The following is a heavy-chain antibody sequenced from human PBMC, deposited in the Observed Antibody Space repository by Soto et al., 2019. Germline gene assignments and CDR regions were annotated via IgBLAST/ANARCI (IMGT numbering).Heavy chain of an antibody. Sequence: QLQLLESGPGLVRPSETLSLICTVSGGSITRNDHYWGWIRQSPGKGLEWIGDIKSSGSTNYNLSLKSRVSMSVETSKNQFSLKMNSVTAADTAVYYCARLGSSGWYQGSYFDYWGQGTLVTVYS. CDR3: ARLGSSGWYQGSYFDY. J-gene: IGHJ4*02. D-gene: IGHD6-19*01. V-gene: IGHV4-39*01. CDR2: IKSSGST. CDR1: GGSITRNDHY.